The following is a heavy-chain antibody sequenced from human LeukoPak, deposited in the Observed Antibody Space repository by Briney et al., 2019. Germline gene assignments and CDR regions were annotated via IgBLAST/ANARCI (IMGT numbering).Heavy chain of an antibody. D-gene: IGHD3-22*01. CDR3: ARVDRYYDSWADY. V-gene: IGHV3-48*02. Sequence: GGSLRLSCAASGFTFRSHAMSWVRQAPGKGLEWISYISSSSSPIYYADSVKGRFTISRDNAKNSLYLQMNSLRDEDTAVYYCARVDRYYDSWADYWGQGTLVTVSS. J-gene: IGHJ4*02. CDR2: ISSSSSPI. CDR1: GFTFRSHA.